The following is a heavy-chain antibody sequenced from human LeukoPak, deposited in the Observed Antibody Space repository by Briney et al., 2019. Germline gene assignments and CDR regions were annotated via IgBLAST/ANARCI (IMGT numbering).Heavy chain of an antibody. V-gene: IGHV1-18*01. CDR3: ARLGRITIFGVVIHTNYYYYYMDV. Sequence: GASVKVSCKASGYTFTSYGISWVRQAPGQGLEWMGWISAYNGNTNYAQKLQGRVIMTTATSTSTAYMELRSLRSDDAAVYYCARLGRITIFGVVIHTNYYYYYMDVWGKGTTVTVSS. CDR1: GYTFTSYG. CDR2: ISAYNGNT. J-gene: IGHJ6*03. D-gene: IGHD3-3*01.